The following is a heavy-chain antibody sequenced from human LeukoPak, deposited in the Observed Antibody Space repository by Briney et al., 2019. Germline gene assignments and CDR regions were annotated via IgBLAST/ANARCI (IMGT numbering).Heavy chain of an antibody. J-gene: IGHJ4*02. V-gene: IGHV3-23*01. D-gene: IGHD3-22*01. CDR1: GFTFSTYS. CDR2: IRGGGGDT. CDR3: ARHYDSSGNYYFDY. Sequence: GGSLRLSCAASGFTFSTYSMSWVRQAPGKGLEWVSAIRGGGGDTYYADSVKGRFTISRDNSKDTLSLQMNSLRAEDTAVYYCARHYDSSGNYYFDYWGQGTLVTVSS.